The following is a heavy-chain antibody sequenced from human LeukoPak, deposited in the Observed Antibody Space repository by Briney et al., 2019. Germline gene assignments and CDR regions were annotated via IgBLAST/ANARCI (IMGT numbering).Heavy chain of an antibody. CDR3: ARDLTSGRLGELSLNY. V-gene: IGHV4-34*01. Sequence: SEPLSLTCAVYGGSFSGYYWSWIRQPPGKGLEWIGEIYHSGSTNYNPSLKSRVTISVDTSKNQFSLKLSSVTAADTAVYYCARDLTSGRLGELSLNYWGQGTLVTVSS. D-gene: IGHD3-16*02. J-gene: IGHJ4*02. CDR1: GGSFSGYY. CDR2: IYHSGST.